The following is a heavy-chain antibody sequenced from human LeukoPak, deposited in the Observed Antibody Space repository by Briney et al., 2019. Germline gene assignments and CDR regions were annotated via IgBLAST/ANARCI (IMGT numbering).Heavy chain of an antibody. CDR1: GFTFTSSA. Sequence: SVKVPCKASGFTFTSSAVQWVRQARGQRLEWIGWSVVGSGNTNYAQKFQERVTITRDMSTSTAYMELSSLRSEDTAVYYCAADGEDGYDSFVVGDRFDYWGQGTLVTVSS. D-gene: IGHD5-12*01. CDR2: SVVGSGNT. J-gene: IGHJ4*02. V-gene: IGHV1-58*01. CDR3: AADGEDGYDSFVVGDRFDY.